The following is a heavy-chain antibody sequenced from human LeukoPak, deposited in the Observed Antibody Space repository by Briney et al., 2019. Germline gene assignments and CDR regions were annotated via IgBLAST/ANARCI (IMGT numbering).Heavy chain of an antibody. V-gene: IGHV1-2*02. Sequence: ASVTVSCKASGYTFTGYYMHWVRQAPGQGLEWMGWINPNSGGTNYAQKFQGRVTMTRDTSISTAYMELSRLRSDDTAVYYCARITGDYYDSSGYDYWGQGTLVTVSS. CDR1: GYTFTGYY. D-gene: IGHD3-22*01. CDR2: INPNSGGT. CDR3: ARITGDYYDSSGYDY. J-gene: IGHJ4*02.